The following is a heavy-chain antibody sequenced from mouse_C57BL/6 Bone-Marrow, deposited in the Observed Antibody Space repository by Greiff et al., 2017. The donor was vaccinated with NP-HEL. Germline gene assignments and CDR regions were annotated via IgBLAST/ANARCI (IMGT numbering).Heavy chain of an antibody. CDR2: ISSGGSYT. J-gene: IGHJ4*01. Sequence: EVQLVESGGDLVKPGGSLKLSCAASGFTFSSYGMPWVRQTPDKRLEWVATISSGGSYTYYPDSVKGRFTISRDNAKNTLYLQMSSLKSEDTAMYYCARPTMITTYAMDYWGQGTSVTVSS. CDR3: ARPTMITTYAMDY. CDR1: GFTFSSYG. V-gene: IGHV5-6*01. D-gene: IGHD2-4*01.